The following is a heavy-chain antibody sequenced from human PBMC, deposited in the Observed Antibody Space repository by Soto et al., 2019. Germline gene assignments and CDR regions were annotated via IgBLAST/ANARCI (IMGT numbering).Heavy chain of an antibody. CDR3: ARETGPRGFLAPDF. CDR1: GYTFTNYG. D-gene: IGHD5-12*01. J-gene: IGHJ4*02. Sequence: QVQLVQSGVEVKEPGASVEVSCKASGYTFTNYGLAWVRQAPGQVLEWMGWISTKNGYTDYAQKFQGRVTMTTDTSPNTAFIELRPLRSVDSAMYFCARETGPRGFLAPDFWGQGTLVSGSS. V-gene: IGHV1-18*01. CDR2: ISTKNGYT.